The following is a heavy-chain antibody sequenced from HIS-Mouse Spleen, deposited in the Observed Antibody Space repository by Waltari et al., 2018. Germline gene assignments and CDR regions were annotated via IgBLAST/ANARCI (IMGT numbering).Heavy chain of an antibody. CDR2: ISSSSSYI. J-gene: IGHJ4*02. CDR1: GFTFSSYS. V-gene: IGHV3-21*01. D-gene: IGHD3-9*01. CDR3: ASLYYDILTGYYRDY. Sequence: VQLVESGGGLVKPGGSLRLSCAASGFTFSSYSMNWVRQAPGKGLEWVSSISSSSSYIYYADSVKGRFTISRDNAKNSLYLQMNSLRAEDTAVYYCASLYYDILTGYYRDYWGQGTLVTVSS.